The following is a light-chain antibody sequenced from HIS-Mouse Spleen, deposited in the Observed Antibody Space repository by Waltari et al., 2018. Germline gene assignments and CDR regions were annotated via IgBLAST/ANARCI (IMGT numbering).Light chain of an antibody. CDR1: QGISSY. CDR3: QQLNSYPLT. Sequence: DIQLTQSPSFLSASVGDRVTITCRASQGISSYLAWYQQKPGKAPKLLIYAASTLQSRVPSRFSGSGSGTELTLTISSLQPEDFATYYCQQLNSYPLTFGGGTKVEIK. J-gene: IGKJ4*01. CDR2: AAS. V-gene: IGKV1-9*01.